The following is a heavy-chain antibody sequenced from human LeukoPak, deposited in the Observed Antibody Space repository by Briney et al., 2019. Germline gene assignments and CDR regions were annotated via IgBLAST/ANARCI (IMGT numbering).Heavy chain of an antibody. CDR1: GGSFSGYY. CDR2: INHSGST. D-gene: IGHD6-19*01. J-gene: IGHJ6*02. CDR3: ARGPRQSGYSSGWYYYYYGMDV. Sequence: SETLSLTCAVYGGSFSGYYWSWIRQPPGKGLERIGEINHSGSTNYNLSLKSRVTISVDTSKNQFSLKLSSVTAADTAVYYCARGPRQSGYSSGWYYYYYGMDVWGQGTTVTVSS. V-gene: IGHV4-34*01.